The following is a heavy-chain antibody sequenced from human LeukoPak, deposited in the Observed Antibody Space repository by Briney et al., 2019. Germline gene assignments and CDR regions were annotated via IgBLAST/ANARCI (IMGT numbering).Heavy chain of an antibody. J-gene: IGHJ6*02. D-gene: IGHD3-9*01. CDR3: ARYYDIHGLDV. V-gene: IGHV6-1*01. CDR2: TYYRSKSYY. Sequence: SQTLSLTCALSGDTLSTNSAAWNWLRQSPSRGLEWLGRTYYRSKSYYDYAVSVKSRISINPDTTKNQLSLQLNSVTPEDTAVYYCARYYDIHGLDVWGQGTTVTVSS. CDR1: GDTLSTNSAA.